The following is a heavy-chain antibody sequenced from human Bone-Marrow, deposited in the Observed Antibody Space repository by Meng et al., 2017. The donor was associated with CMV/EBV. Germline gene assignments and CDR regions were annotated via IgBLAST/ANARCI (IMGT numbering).Heavy chain of an antibody. D-gene: IGHD1-26*01. CDR2: ISWNSGSI. Sequence: GGSLRFSCAASGFTFDDYAMHWVRQAPGKGLEWVSGISWNSGSIGYADSVKGRFTISRDNAKNSLYLQMNSLRAEDTALYYCAKDEREAFDIWGQGTMVTVSS. CDR1: GFTFDDYA. CDR3: AKDEREAFDI. V-gene: IGHV3-9*01. J-gene: IGHJ3*02.